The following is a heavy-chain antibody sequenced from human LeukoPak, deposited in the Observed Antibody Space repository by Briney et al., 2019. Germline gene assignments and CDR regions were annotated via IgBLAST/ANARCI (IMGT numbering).Heavy chain of an antibody. D-gene: IGHD5-24*01. CDR2: VSPNSANT. J-gene: IGHJ3*02. V-gene: IGHV1-8*01. CDR3: ATPGTATIRDAFDI. Sequence: GASVKVSCKASGYTFTSYDVNWVRQATGEGLEWMGWVSPNSANTAYAQKFQGRVTITADKSTSTAYMELSSLRSEDTAVYYCATPGTATIRDAFDIWGQGTMVTVSS. CDR1: GYTFTSYD.